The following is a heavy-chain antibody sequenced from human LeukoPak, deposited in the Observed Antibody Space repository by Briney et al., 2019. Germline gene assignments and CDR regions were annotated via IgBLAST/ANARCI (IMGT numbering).Heavy chain of an antibody. J-gene: IGHJ4*02. CDR1: GFTFSTYS. V-gene: IGHV3-23*01. D-gene: IGHD2-21*01. CDR2: ISGSGGST. Sequence: GGSLRLSCAASGFTFSTYSMNWVRQAPGKGLEWVSAISGSGGSTYYADSVKGRFTISRDNSKNTLYLQMNSLRAEDTAVYYCAKFLPTHIVVANYYFDYWGQGTLVTVSS. CDR3: AKFLPTHIVVANYYFDY.